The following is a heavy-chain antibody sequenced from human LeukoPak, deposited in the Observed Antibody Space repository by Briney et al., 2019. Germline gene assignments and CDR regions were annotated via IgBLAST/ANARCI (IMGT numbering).Heavy chain of an antibody. CDR3: ARAQTNLRTGSYYTWFDP. CDR2: INPSGGST. Sequence: ASVKVSCKASGYTFTGYYMHWVRQAPGQGLEWMGIINPSGGSTSYAQKFQGRVTMTRDMSTSTVYMELRSLRSEDTAVYYCARAQTNLRTGSYYTWFDPWGPGTLVT. CDR1: GYTFTGYY. V-gene: IGHV1-46*01. J-gene: IGHJ5*02. D-gene: IGHD3-10*01.